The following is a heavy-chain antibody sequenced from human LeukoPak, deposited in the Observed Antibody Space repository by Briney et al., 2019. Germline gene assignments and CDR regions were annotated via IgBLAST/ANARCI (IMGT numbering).Heavy chain of an antibody. D-gene: IGHD6-19*01. Sequence: GGSLRLSCAASGFTFSYYWMHWVRQGPGKGLVWVSRIDSDGSSTNYADSVKGRFTISRDNVRNTLYLQMNSLTAEDTAVYYCARDAVNWGQGTLVTVSS. J-gene: IGHJ4*02. CDR1: GFTFSYYW. V-gene: IGHV3-74*01. CDR2: IDSDGSST. CDR3: ARDAVN.